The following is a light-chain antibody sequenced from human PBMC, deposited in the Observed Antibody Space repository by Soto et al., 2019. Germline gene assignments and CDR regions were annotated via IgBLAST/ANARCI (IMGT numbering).Light chain of an antibody. CDR1: SSDVGAYNY. Sequence: QSALTQPASVSGSPGQSITISCTGTSSDVGAYNYVSWYQQHPGKAHKLMIYDVSNRPSGIANRFSGSKSGNTASLTISGLQPDDEADYYCSSYTSSSTPYVFGTGTKVTVL. V-gene: IGLV2-14*01. CDR3: SSYTSSSTPYV. CDR2: DVS. J-gene: IGLJ1*01.